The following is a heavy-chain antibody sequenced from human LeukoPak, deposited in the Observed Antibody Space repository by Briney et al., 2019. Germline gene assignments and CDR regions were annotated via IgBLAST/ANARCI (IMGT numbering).Heavy chain of an antibody. J-gene: IGHJ5*02. CDR3: AGYYYDSSRGFDL. CDR1: GFKFDDYG. V-gene: IGHV3-20*04. Sequence: GGSLRLSCAASGFKFDDYGMSWVRQAPGKGLEWVCDIDWNGAWTGYADSVKGRFTISRDNAKNSLYLQMNSLRAEDTALYYYAGYYYDSSRGFDLWGQGTLVTVSA. D-gene: IGHD3-22*01. CDR2: IDWNGAWT.